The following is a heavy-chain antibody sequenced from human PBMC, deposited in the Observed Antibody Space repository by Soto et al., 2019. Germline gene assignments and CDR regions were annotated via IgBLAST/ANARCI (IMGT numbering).Heavy chain of an antibody. J-gene: IGHJ4*02. CDR1: GNTFTRYS. CDR2: ISAYNGDT. CDR3: ARDHAGSGWFRFDY. V-gene: IGHV1-18*01. Sequence: QVQLVQSGAEVKKPGASVKVSCKTSGNTFTRYSISWVRQAPGQGLEWMGWISAYNGDTNYAQKLQGRVTMTTDTSTSTAYMELRSLRSDDTAMYYCARDHAGSGWFRFDYWGQGTLVTVSS. D-gene: IGHD6-19*01.